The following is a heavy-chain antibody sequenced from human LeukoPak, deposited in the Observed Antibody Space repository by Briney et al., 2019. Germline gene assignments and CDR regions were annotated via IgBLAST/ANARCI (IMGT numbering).Heavy chain of an antibody. V-gene: IGHV4-61*02. CDR3: ARGLRDGYNFVPFDY. CDR2: IYTTGST. Sequence: SETLSLTCTVSGASMNSGSYYWTWIRQPAGKGLEWIGRIYTTGSTNYNPSLKSRVTISVDTSKNQFSLKLSSVTAADTAVYYCARGLRDGYNFVPFDYWGQGTLVTVSS. D-gene: IGHD5-24*01. J-gene: IGHJ4*02. CDR1: GASMNSGSYY.